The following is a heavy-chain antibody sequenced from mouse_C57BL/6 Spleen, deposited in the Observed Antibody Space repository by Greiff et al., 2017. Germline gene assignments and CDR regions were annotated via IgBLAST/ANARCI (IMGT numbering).Heavy chain of an antibody. CDR2: INPSSGYT. CDR3: ARILYGSSYEFAY. D-gene: IGHD1-1*01. Sequence: QVQLKESGAELAKPGASVKLSCKASGYTFTSYWMHWVKQRPGQGLEWIGYINPSSGYTKYNQKFKDKATLTADKSSSTAYMQLSSLTYEDSAVYYCARILYGSSYEFAYWGQGTLVTVSA. CDR1: GYTFTSYW. V-gene: IGHV1-7*01. J-gene: IGHJ3*01.